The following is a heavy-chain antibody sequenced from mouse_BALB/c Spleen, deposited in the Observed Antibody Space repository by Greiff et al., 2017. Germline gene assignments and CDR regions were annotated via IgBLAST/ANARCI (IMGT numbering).Heavy chain of an antibody. CDR2: ISYSGST. V-gene: IGHV3-2*02. CDR3: ARTRDGYYVPWFAY. J-gene: IGHJ3*01. CDR1: GYSITSDYA. Sequence: DVKLQESGPGLVKPSQSLSLTCTVTGYSITSDYAWNWIRQFPGNKLEWMGYISYSGSTSYNPSLKSRISITRDTSKNQFFLQLNSVTTEDTATYYCARTRDGYYVPWFAYWGQGTLVTVSA. D-gene: IGHD2-3*01.